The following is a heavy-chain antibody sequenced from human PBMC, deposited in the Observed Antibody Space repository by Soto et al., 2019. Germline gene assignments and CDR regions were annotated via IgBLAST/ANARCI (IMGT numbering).Heavy chain of an antibody. D-gene: IGHD3-3*01. CDR3: ARVGYDFCFDY. Sequence: QVQLVESGGGVVQPGRSLRLSCAASGFTFSSYAMHWVRQAPGKGLERVAVISYDGSNKYYADSVKGRFTISRDNSKNTLYLQMNSLRAEDTAVYYWARVGYDFCFDYWGQGTLVTVSS. J-gene: IGHJ4*02. CDR1: GFTFSSYA. CDR2: ISYDGSNK. V-gene: IGHV3-30-3*01.